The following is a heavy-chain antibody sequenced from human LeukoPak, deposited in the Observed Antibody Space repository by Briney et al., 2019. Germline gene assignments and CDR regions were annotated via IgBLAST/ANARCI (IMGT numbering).Heavy chain of an antibody. Sequence: GGSLRLSCAASGFIFEDDTMHWVRQVPGKTLEWVSLVNWHGTTYYADSLKGRFTISRDNSKNSLYLQMDSLRTEDTAFYYCAKDLTYESSGSVIDTWGLGTLVTVSS. V-gene: IGHV3-43*01. J-gene: IGHJ5*02. D-gene: IGHD3-22*01. CDR3: AKDLTYESSGSVIDT. CDR1: GFIFEDDT. CDR2: VNWHGTT.